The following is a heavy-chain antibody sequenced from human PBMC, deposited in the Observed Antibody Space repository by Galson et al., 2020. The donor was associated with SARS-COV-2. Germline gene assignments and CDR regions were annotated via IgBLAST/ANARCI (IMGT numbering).Heavy chain of an antibody. CDR3: ARGFPLTGRITFGGVIAPFDY. CDR2: ISYDGSNK. CDR1: GFTFSSYA. J-gene: IGHJ4*02. Sequence: GESLKISCAASGFTFSSYAMHWVRQAPGKGLEWVAVISYDGSNKYYADSVKGRFTISRDNSKNTLYLQMNSLRAEDTAVYYCARGFPLTGRITFGGVIAPFDYWGQGTLVTVSS. V-gene: IGHV3-30*04. D-gene: IGHD3-16*02.